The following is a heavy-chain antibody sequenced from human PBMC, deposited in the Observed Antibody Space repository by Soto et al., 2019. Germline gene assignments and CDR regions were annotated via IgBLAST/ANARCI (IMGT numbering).Heavy chain of an antibody. J-gene: IGHJ3*02. CDR1: GFTFSSFG. CDR3: ARDRHFRGGPDDI. CDR2: IWHDGTFT. Sequence: QVQLVESGGGVVQSGRSPRLSCAASGFTFSSFGMHWVRQAPGKGLEWVALIWHDGTFTHYAASVKGRFTISRDNSKNMLYQQTNSLRADDTGVYYCARDRHFRGGPDDIWGQGTMVTVSS. D-gene: IGHD3-3*02. V-gene: IGHV3-33*01.